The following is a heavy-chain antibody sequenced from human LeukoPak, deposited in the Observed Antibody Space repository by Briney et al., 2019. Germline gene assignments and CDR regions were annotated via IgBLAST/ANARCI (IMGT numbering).Heavy chain of an antibody. Sequence: PSETLSLTCTVSGGSISSYYWSWIRQPPGKGLEWIGYIYYSGSTNYNPSLKSRVTISVDTSKNQFSLKLSSVTAADTAVYYCARVSGYCPEGVCRFDHWGQGTLVTVSS. CDR2: IYYSGST. V-gene: IGHV4-59*12. D-gene: IGHD2-8*01. CDR3: ARVSGYCPEGVCRFDH. CDR1: GGSISSYY. J-gene: IGHJ4*02.